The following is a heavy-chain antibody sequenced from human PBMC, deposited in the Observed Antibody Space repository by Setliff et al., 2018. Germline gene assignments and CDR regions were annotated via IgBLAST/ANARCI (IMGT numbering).Heavy chain of an antibody. V-gene: IGHV3-23*01. Sequence: PGGSLRLSCEASGFIFKNHALTWVRQVPGKGLEWVSAVSGGGDYTYYADSVKGRFTISRDNSKNTVYLHIKSLGADDTAVYFCSKAALDLELDSWGQGTLVTVSS. CDR1: GFIFKNHA. CDR3: SKAALDLELDS. CDR2: VSGGGDYT. D-gene: IGHD1-1*01. J-gene: IGHJ4*02.